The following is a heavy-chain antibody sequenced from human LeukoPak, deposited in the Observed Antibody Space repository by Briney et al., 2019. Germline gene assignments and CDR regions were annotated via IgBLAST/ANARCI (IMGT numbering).Heavy chain of an antibody. V-gene: IGHV3-21*01. D-gene: IGHD4-23*01. CDR2: ISSSSSYI. J-gene: IGHJ4*02. Sequence: KSGGSLRLSCVAPGFAFSSYSMNWVRQAPGKGLEWVSSISSSSSYIYYADSVQGRFTISRDNAKNSLYLQMNSLRAEDTAVYYCARDETPYYWGQGTLVTVSS. CDR1: GFAFSSYS. CDR3: ARDETPYY.